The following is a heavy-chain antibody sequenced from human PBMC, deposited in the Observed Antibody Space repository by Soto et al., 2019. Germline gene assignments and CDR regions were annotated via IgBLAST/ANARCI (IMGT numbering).Heavy chain of an antibody. CDR1: GFTFDGYA. Sequence: GSLRLSCAASGFTFDGYAMSWVRQAPGKGLQWVSTIGGSGDGTYYADSMKGRFTISRDNSKNTLYLQMNSLRAEDTAVYYCAKAREVTLVRVPSSYWGQGTLVTVSS. D-gene: IGHD3-10*01. J-gene: IGHJ4*02. CDR2: IGGSGDGT. CDR3: AKAREVTLVRVPSSY. V-gene: IGHV3-23*01.